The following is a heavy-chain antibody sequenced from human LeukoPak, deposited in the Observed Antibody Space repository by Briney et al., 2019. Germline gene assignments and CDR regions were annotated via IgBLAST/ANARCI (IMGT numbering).Heavy chain of an antibody. CDR1: GFTFSSYG. V-gene: IGHV3-30*02. J-gene: IGHJ4*02. D-gene: IGHD3-10*01. Sequence: GGSLRLSCAASGFTFSSYGMHWVRQAPGKGLEWVAFIRYDGSNKYYADSVKGRFTISRDNSKNTLYLQMNSLRAEDTAVYYCAKNYYGSGSVYYFDYWGQGTLVTVSS. CDR2: IRYDGSNK. CDR3: AKNYYGSGSVYYFDY.